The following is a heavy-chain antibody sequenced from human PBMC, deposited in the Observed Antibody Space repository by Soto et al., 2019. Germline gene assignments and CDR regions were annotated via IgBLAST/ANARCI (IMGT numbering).Heavy chain of an antibody. CDR3: ARENGDYDGVYYYGMDV. CDR1: GFTFSSYS. J-gene: IGHJ6*02. Sequence: PGGSLRLSCAASGFTFSSYSMNWVRQAPGKGLEWVSYISSSSSTIYYADSVKGRFTISRDNAKNSLYLQMNSLRAEDTAVYYCARENGDYDGVYYYGMDVWGQGTTVTVSS. D-gene: IGHD4-17*01. V-gene: IGHV3-48*01. CDR2: ISSSSSTI.